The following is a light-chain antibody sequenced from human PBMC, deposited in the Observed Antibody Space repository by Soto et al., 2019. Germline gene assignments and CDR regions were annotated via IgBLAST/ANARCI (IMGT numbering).Light chain of an antibody. CDR3: CSYVGNYSWL. CDR1: RSDVGGYNY. CDR2: DVT. V-gene: IGLV2-11*01. Sequence: QSVLTQPRSVSGSPGQSVTISCTGTRSDVGGYNYVSWFQQHPDKAPKLMIYDVTKWPSGVPDRFSGSKSGNTASLTISGLQAEDEADYYCCSYVGNYSWLFGGGTKLTVL. J-gene: IGLJ2*01.